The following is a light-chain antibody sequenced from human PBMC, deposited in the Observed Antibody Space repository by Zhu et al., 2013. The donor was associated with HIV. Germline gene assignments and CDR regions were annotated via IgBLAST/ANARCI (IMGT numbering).Light chain of an antibody. CDR1: QSLLHSDGYTY. V-gene: IGKV2-28*01. CDR2: LGS. J-gene: IGKJ4*01. CDR3: MQALQTPLT. Sequence: DVVMTQSALSLPVTPGEPASISCRSSQSLLHSDGYTYLDWYLQKPGQSPQLLIYLGSNQASGVPDRFSGSGSGSDFTLKISRVEAEDIGVYYCMQALQTPLTFGGGTKVEIK.